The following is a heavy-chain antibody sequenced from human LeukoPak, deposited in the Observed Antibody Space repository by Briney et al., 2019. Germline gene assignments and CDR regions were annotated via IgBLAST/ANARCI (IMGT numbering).Heavy chain of an antibody. V-gene: IGHV5-51*01. Sequence: GESLKISCKGSGYSFTSYWIGWVRQLPGKGLEWMGIIYPGDSDTRYSPSFQGQVTISADKSISTAYLQWSSLKASDTAMYYCARSLDYVLNWFDPWGQGTLVTVSS. J-gene: IGHJ5*02. CDR2: IYPGDSDT. CDR3: ARSLDYVLNWFDP. D-gene: IGHD4-17*01. CDR1: GYSFTSYW.